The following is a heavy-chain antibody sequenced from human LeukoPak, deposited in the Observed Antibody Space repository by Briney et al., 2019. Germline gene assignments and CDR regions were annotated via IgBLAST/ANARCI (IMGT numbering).Heavy chain of an antibody. CDR2: VSVDGDTK. CDR3: AKDIIGYAPL. CDR1: GFTFDDYA. V-gene: IGHV3-43*02. D-gene: IGHD2-8*01. J-gene: IGHJ4*02. Sequence: PGGSLRLSCAASGFTFDDYAMHWVRQQPGKGLEWVSLVSVDGDTKYYADSVRGRFTISRDNSKNSLYLQMNSLRIEDTAFYYCAKDIIGYAPLWGQGTLVTVSS.